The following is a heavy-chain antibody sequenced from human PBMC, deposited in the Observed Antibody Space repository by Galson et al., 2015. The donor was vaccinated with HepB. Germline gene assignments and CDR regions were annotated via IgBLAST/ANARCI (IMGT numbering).Heavy chain of an antibody. CDR2: IIPIFGIA. D-gene: IGHD3-10*01. CDR1: GGTFSSYA. CDR3: ASRGYYYGSLPDDY. Sequence: SVKVSCKASGGTFSSYAISWVRQAPGQGLEWMGGIIPIFGIANYAQKFQGRVTITADKSTSTAYMELSSLRSEDTAVYYCASRGYYYGSLPDDYWGQGTLVTVSS. V-gene: IGHV1-69*10. J-gene: IGHJ4*02.